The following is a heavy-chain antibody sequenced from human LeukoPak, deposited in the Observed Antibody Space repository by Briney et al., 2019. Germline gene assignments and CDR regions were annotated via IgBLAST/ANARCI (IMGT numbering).Heavy chain of an antibody. CDR2: ISSRSTYI. Sequence: GGSLRLSCAASGFSFSSQSMNWVRQAPGKGLEWVSAISSRSTYIYYVDSVKGRFTISRDNAKNSLYLQMNSLRAEDTAVYYCARDAGLDDSHFEAFEYWGQGTLVTASS. CDR1: GFSFSSQS. J-gene: IGHJ4*02. CDR3: ARDAGLDDSHFEAFEY. V-gene: IGHV3-21*01. D-gene: IGHD3-22*01.